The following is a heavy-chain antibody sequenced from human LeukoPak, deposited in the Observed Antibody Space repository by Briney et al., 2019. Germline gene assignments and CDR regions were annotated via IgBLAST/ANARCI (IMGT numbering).Heavy chain of an antibody. CDR3: ARVRDGYNDAYDI. D-gene: IGHD5-24*01. V-gene: IGHV1-46*01. CDR2: VNPSGDST. CDR1: GYTFSNYN. J-gene: IGHJ3*02. Sequence: ASVKVSCKASGYTFSNYNVHWVRQAPGQGLEWMGIVNPSGDSTNYAQNFQGRVTMTGDTSTSTVYMELSSLRSEDTAVYYCARVRDGYNDAYDIWGQGTMVTVPS.